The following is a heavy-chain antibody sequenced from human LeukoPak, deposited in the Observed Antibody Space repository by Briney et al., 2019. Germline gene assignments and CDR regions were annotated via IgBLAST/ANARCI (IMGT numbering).Heavy chain of an antibody. J-gene: IGHJ5*02. Sequence: NPSETLSLTCTVSGGSISSYQWSWIRQPPGKGLEWIGYMYYSGRTKYNPSLKSRVTISGDTSKNQFSLKLISVTAADAALYYCAGHDYYGSGSYRWGQGTLVTVSS. CDR3: AGHDYYGSGSYR. D-gene: IGHD3-10*01. V-gene: IGHV4-59*08. CDR2: MYYSGRT. CDR1: GGSISSYQ.